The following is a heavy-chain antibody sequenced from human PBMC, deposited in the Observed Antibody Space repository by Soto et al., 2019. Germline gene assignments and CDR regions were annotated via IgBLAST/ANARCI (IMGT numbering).Heavy chain of an antibody. D-gene: IGHD6-13*01. CDR1: GAPMNSYH. CDR2: IHSSGST. V-gene: IGHV4-4*07. CDR3: ARDQGVAAAGITWFDP. J-gene: IGHJ5*02. Sequence: SETLSLTCTVSGAPMNSYHWSWIRQPAGKGLEWIGHIHSSGSTNYNPSLKSRVTLSVDTSKNQFSLRLMSLTAADTAVYYCARDQGVAAAGITWFDPWGQGSLVTVSS.